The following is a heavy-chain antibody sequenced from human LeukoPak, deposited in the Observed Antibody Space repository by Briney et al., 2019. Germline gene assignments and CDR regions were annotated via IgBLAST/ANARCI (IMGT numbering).Heavy chain of an antibody. CDR3: AKVSESNYDILTGYYTPYYFDY. CDR2: ISDSGGST. CDR1: GFTFNNYA. Sequence: GGSLRLSCAASGFTFNNYAMSWVRQAPGKGLEWVSGISDSGGSTFYADSVKGRFTISRDNSKNILYLQMNSLRADDTAVYYCAKVSESNYDILTGYYTPYYFDYWGQGTLVTVSS. D-gene: IGHD3-9*01. V-gene: IGHV3-23*01. J-gene: IGHJ4*02.